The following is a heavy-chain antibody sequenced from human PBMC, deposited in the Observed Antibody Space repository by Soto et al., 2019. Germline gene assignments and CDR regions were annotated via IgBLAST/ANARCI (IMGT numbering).Heavy chain of an antibody. V-gene: IGHV3-23*01. Sequence: EVQLLESGGGLVQPGGSLRLSCTASGFTFSSYAMSWVRQAPGKGLEWVSAISGSGGSTYYADSVKGRFTISRDNSKTTLYLQMNRLRAEDTAVYYCAKSTPTWQQLVPMPDYWGQGTLVTVSS. CDR3: AKSTPTWQQLVPMPDY. CDR2: ISGSGGST. J-gene: IGHJ4*02. CDR1: GFTFSSYA. D-gene: IGHD6-13*01.